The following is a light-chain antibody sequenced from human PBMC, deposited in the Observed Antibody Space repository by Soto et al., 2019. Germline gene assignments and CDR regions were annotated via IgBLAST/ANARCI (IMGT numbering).Light chain of an antibody. CDR3: CSLEGSNALVV. V-gene: IGLV2-23*01. CDR1: KNNLGSYDL. J-gene: IGLJ2*01. CDR2: GAT. Sequence: QSALTQPASVSGSPGQSITVSCTGTKNNLGSYDLVSWYQKYPDKAPTLLIYGATKRPSGISDRFSGSKSGFTASLTISGLRAEDEADYYCCSLEGSNALVVFGGGTKVTVL.